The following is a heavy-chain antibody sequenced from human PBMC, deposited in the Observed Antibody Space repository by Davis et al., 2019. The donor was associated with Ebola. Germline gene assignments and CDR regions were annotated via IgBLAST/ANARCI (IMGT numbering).Heavy chain of an antibody. CDR2: IYYSGST. J-gene: IGHJ5*02. CDR1: GGSISSYY. Sequence: PSETLSLTCTVSGGSISSYYWSWIRQPPGKGLEWIGSIYYSGSTYYNPSLKSRVTISVDTSKNQFSLKLSSVTAADTAVYYCARVGELDWFDPWGQGTLVTVSS. V-gene: IGHV4-59*05. CDR3: ARVGELDWFDP. D-gene: IGHD1-26*01.